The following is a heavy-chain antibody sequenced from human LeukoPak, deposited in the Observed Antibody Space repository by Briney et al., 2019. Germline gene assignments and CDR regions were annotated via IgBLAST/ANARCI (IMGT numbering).Heavy chain of an antibody. V-gene: IGHV1-2*02. J-gene: IGHJ4*02. CDR3: ARGRANWNDRFFDY. Sequence: ASVKVSCKASGYTFTGYYIHWVRQAPGQGLEWMGWINPNSGGTNYAQKFQGRVTMTRDTSISTAYMELSRLRSDDTAVYYCARGRANWNDRFFDYWGQGTLVTVSS. CDR1: GYTFTGYY. CDR2: INPNSGGT. D-gene: IGHD1-1*01.